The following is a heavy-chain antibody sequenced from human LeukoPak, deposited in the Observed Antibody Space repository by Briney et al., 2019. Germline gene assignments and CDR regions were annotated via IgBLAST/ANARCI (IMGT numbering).Heavy chain of an antibody. D-gene: IGHD3-22*01. CDR1: GFTFSSYS. Sequence: GGSLRLSCAASGFTFSSYSMNWVRQAPGKGLEWVSGISWNSGSIGYADSVKGRFTISRDNAKNSLYLQMNSLRAEDTALYYCAKAGNYDSSGYYLNTEFDYWGQGTLVTVSS. J-gene: IGHJ4*02. V-gene: IGHV3-9*01. CDR3: AKAGNYDSSGYYLNTEFDY. CDR2: ISWNSGSI.